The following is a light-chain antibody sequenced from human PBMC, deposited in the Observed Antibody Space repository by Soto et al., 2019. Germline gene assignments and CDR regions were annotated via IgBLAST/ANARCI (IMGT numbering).Light chain of an antibody. CDR2: SAS. Sequence: DIQITHSPSSLSASVGDRVTITCRASQGISNYLAWYQQKPGKVPKLLIYSASTLQSGVPSRFSGSGSGTDFTLTISSLEPEDVATYYCQHYNNAPYTFGQGTKVDIK. CDR3: QHYNNAPYT. CDR1: QGISNY. V-gene: IGKV1-27*01. J-gene: IGKJ2*01.